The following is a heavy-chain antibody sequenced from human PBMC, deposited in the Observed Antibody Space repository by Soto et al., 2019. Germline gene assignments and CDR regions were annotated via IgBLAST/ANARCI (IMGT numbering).Heavy chain of an antibody. D-gene: IGHD3-22*01. J-gene: IGHJ4*02. CDR2: ISSSSSYI. CDR3: ARDHAYYYDSSGYFTFDY. Sequence: EVQLVESGGGLVKPGGSLRLSCAASGFTFSSYSMNWVRQAPGKGLEWVSSISSSSSYIYYADSVKGRFTISRDNAKNSLSLQMNSLRAEDTAVYYCARDHAYYYDSSGYFTFDYWGQGTLVTVSS. V-gene: IGHV3-21*01. CDR1: GFTFSSYS.